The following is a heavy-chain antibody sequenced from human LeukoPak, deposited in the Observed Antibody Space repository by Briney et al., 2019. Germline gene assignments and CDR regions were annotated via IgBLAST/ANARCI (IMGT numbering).Heavy chain of an antibody. J-gene: IGHJ6*03. D-gene: IGHD3-10*02. CDR2: IYHSGST. Sequence: SQTLSLTCTVSGGSISSGGYYWSWIRQPPGKGLEWIGNIYHSGSTYYNPSLKSRVTISVDRSKNQFSLKLSSVTAADTAVYYCARDVPYYYYYMDVWGKGTTVTVSS. CDR3: ARDVPYYYYYMDV. CDR1: GGSISSGGYY. V-gene: IGHV4-30-2*01.